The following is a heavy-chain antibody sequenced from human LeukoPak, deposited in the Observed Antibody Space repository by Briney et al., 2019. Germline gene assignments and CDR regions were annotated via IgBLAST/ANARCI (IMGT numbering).Heavy chain of an antibody. D-gene: IGHD5-18*01. CDR3: ARSDRYSCGPLGFDY. CDR1: GGSISSYY. Sequence: SETLSLTCTVSGGSISSYYWSWIRQPPGKGLEWIGYIYYSGSTNYNPSLKSRVTISVDTSKNQFSLKLSSVTAADTAVYYCARSDRYSCGPLGFDYWGQGTLVTVSS. CDR2: IYYSGST. J-gene: IGHJ4*02. V-gene: IGHV4-59*01.